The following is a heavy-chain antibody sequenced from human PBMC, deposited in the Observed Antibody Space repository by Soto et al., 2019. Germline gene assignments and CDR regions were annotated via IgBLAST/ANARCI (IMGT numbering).Heavy chain of an antibody. CDR2: INPNSGGT. CDR1: GYTFTGYY. CDR3: ERGRGSSSSQAFDI. D-gene: IGHD1-26*01. V-gene: IGHV1-2*04. J-gene: IGHJ3*02. Sequence: GASVKVSCKASGYTFTGYYMHWARQAPGQGLEWMGWINPNSGGTNYAQKFQGWVTMTRDTSISTAYMELSRLRSDDTAVYYCERGRGSSSSQAFDIWGQGTMDTVSS.